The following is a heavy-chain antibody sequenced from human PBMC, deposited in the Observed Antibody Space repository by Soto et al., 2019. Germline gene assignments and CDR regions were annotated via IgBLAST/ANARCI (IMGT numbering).Heavy chain of an antibody. J-gene: IGHJ4*02. D-gene: IGHD2-8*02. V-gene: IGHV4-61*08. CDR2: IYYSGST. Sequence: SLTLSLPWTVSGGSIISLGYCWIWIRQPPGKGLEWIGHIYYSGSTNYNPSLKSRVTISVDTSKKQFSLKLTSVTAADTAVYYCARDKITGLFDYWGQGTLVTVSS. CDR3: ARDKITGLFDY. CDR1: GGSIISLGYC.